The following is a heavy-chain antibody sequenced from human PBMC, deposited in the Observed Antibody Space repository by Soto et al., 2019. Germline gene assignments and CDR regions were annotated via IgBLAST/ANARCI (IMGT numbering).Heavy chain of an antibody. CDR3: AKGSASGVPYYFDY. D-gene: IGHD6-13*01. CDR1: GFTFSTYA. Sequence: EVQLLESGGGLVQPGGSLRLSCAASGFTFSTYAMSWVRQAPGKGLEWVSAISDSGGSAYYADSVKGRFTISRDNSKNTLYLQMNSLRAEDTAVYYCAKGSASGVPYYFDYWGQGTLVTVSS. J-gene: IGHJ4*02. CDR2: ISDSGGSA. V-gene: IGHV3-23*01.